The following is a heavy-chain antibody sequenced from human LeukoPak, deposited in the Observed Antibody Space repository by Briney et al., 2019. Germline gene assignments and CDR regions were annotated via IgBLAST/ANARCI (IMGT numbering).Heavy chain of an antibody. Sequence: VSVKVSCKASGYTFTSYGISWVRQAPGQGLEWMGIINPSGGSTSYAQKFQGRVTMTRDTSTSTVYMELSSLRSEDTAVYYCARDMGPYDYDFWSGYPDYWGQGTLVTVSS. CDR3: ARDMGPYDYDFWSGYPDY. D-gene: IGHD3-3*01. CDR1: GYTFTSYG. J-gene: IGHJ4*02. V-gene: IGHV1-46*01. CDR2: INPSGGST.